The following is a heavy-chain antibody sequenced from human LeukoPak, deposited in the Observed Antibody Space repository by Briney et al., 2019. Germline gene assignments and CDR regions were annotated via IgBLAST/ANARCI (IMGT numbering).Heavy chain of an antibody. V-gene: IGHV3-33*01. CDR1: GFPFSNYA. J-gene: IGHJ4*02. D-gene: IGHD6-6*01. Sequence: GRSLRLSCAASGFPFSNYAMHWVRQAPGKGLEWVAVIWYDGSNKYYADSVKGRFTISRDNSKNTLYLQMNSLRAEDTAVYYCARGRGSSYDYWGQGTLVTVSS. CDR3: ARGRGSSYDY. CDR2: IWYDGSNK.